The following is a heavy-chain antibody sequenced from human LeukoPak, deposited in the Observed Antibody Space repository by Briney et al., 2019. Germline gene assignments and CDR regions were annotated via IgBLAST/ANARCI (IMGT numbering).Heavy chain of an antibody. V-gene: IGHV3-23*01. CDR3: AKGSGSGWYGWFDP. CDR1: RFTFSGYA. D-gene: IGHD6-19*01. J-gene: IGHJ5*02. CDR2: IDASGVNT. Sequence: PGGSLRLSCAASRFTFSGYAMYWVRQAPGKGLEWVPCIDASGVNTYYADSVKGRFTISRDNSINTLYLQMNSLRAEDTAVYYCAKGSGSGWYGWFDPWGQGTLVTVSS.